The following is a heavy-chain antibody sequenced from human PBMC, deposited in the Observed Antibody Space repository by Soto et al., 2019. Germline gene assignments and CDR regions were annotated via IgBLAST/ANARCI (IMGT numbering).Heavy chain of an antibody. V-gene: IGHV3-30*18. D-gene: IGHD3-10*01. J-gene: IGHJ5*02. CDR1: GFTFSSYG. CDR2: ISYDGSNK. Sequence: GSLRLSCAASGFTFSSYGMHWVRQAPGKGLEWVAVISYDGSNKYYADSVKGRFTISRDNSKNTLYLQMNSLRAEDTAVYYCAKDAVRDYYGSGSYPWFDPWGQGTLVTVSS. CDR3: AKDAVRDYYGSGSYPWFDP.